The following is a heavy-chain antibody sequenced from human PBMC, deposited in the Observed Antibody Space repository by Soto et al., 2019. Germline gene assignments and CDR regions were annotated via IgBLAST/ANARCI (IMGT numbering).Heavy chain of an antibody. CDR2: VSANNGHT. CDR1: GFTFSNYG. Sequence: QGQLVQSGAEVKKPGASVKLSCKASGFTFSNYGLNWVRQAPGQGLEWMGWVSANNGHTNYAQNLQGRVSMTTDTSKRTAYMERRGLTFDDTAVYYCARDIESVTAKHFFDYCAMDVWGQGPTLPVPS. V-gene: IGHV1-18*01. CDR3: ARDIESVTAKHFFDYCAMDV. J-gene: IGHJ6*02. D-gene: IGHD2-8*01.